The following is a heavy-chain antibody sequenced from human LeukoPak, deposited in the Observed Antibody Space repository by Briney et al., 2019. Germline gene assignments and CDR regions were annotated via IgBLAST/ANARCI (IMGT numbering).Heavy chain of an antibody. J-gene: IGHJ4*02. D-gene: IGHD5-24*01. V-gene: IGHV1-69*13. CDR2: IIPIFGTA. CDR1: GGTFSSYA. Sequence: VASVKVSCKASGGTFSSYAISWVRQAPGQGLEWMGGIIPIFGTANYAQKFQGRVTITADESTSTAYMELSSLRSEDTAVYYCAREERWLQSGIAYWGQGTLVTVSS. CDR3: AREERWLQSGIAY.